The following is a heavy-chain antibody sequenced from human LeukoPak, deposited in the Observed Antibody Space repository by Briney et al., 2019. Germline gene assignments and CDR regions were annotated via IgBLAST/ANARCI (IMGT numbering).Heavy chain of an antibody. CDR1: GFIFSDYH. D-gene: IGHD5-24*01. CDR2: ISTTGTTM. J-gene: IGHJ4*02. Sequence: GGSLRLSCAASGFIFSDYHINWVRQAPGRGLEWISYISTTGTTMHYADSVKGRFAISRDNAKSSLYLQMNSLRDEDTAVYYCARDRTRDGYNQGRVFDYWGQGTLVTVSS. CDR3: ARDRTRDGYNQGRVFDY. V-gene: IGHV3-48*02.